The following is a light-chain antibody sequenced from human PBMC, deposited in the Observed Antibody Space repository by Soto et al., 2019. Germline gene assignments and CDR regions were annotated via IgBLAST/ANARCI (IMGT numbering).Light chain of an antibody. Sequence: EIVLTQSPATLSLSPGERATLSCRASQSVSSYLVLYQQKPGQAPRLLIYDASTRATGIPARFSGSGSGTDFTLTISSLQPDDFATYYCQQYNSYSTFGQGTKVDIK. J-gene: IGKJ1*01. V-gene: IGKV3-15*01. CDR1: QSVSSY. CDR3: QQYNSYST. CDR2: DAS.